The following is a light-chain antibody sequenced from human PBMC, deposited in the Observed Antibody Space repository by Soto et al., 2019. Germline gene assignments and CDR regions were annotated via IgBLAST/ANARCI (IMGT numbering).Light chain of an antibody. CDR3: HQYVSPPIT. CDR1: QSVTSTY. Sequence: EIVLTQSPGTLSLSPGERATLSCRASQSVTSTYLGWYQQKPGQAPSLLIYGASSRATGIPDRFSGSWSGTDFTLTISRLEPEDFAGYYCHQYVSPPITFGQGTRMEIK. J-gene: IGKJ5*01. CDR2: GAS. V-gene: IGKV3-20*01.